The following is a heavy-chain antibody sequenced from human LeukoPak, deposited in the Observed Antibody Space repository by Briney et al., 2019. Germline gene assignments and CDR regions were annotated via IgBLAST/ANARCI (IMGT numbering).Heavy chain of an antibody. CDR1: GFTFSSYA. CDR2: ISSSGSSI. J-gene: IGHJ6*03. Sequence: PGGSLRLSCAASGFTFSSYAMSWVRQAPGKGLEWVSYISSSGSSIYYADSVKGRFTISRDNAKDSLYLQMNSLRAEDSAMYYCARLGNYYYFMDVGAKGPRSPSP. CDR3: ARLGNYYYFMDV. D-gene: IGHD1-1*01. V-gene: IGHV3-48*04.